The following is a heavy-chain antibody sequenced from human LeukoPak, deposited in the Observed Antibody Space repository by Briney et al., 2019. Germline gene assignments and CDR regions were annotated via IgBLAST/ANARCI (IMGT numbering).Heavy chain of an antibody. Sequence: SETLSLTCAVSGGSISNYYLNWIRQPPGKGLEWIGEIYHSGSTNYNPSLKSRVTISVDKSKNQFSLKLSSVTAADTAVYYCARGLVRGRYDSSGYKGYWGQGTLVTVSS. CDR1: GGSISNYY. J-gene: IGHJ4*02. CDR2: IYHSGST. D-gene: IGHD3-22*01. CDR3: ARGLVRGRYDSSGYKGY. V-gene: IGHV4-59*12.